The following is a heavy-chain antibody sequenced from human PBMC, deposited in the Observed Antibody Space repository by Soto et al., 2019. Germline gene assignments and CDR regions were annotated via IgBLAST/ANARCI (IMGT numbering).Heavy chain of an antibody. V-gene: IGHV4-34*01. CDR2: INHSGFT. CDR3: ARAAVKLGATLFDS. Sequence: LSLTCAVSGGSLRGHYWSWIRQSPEKGLEWIGEINHSGFTNYNPTLKSRVTISRDASKNQFSLRLSSMTAADSAVYFCARAAVKLGATLFDSWGQGTLVTVSS. D-gene: IGHD1-26*01. J-gene: IGHJ4*02. CDR1: GGSLRGHY.